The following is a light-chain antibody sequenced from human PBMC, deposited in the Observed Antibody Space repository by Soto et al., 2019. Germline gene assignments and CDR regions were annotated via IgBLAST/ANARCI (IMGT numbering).Light chain of an antibody. CDR3: QQYNSYSRT. Sequence: DIQLTQSPSFLAASVGDRVTITCRASQDVSGYLAWFQQKPGKAPKLLISAASTLQSGVPSRFSGSGSGTEFTLTISSLQPDDLATYYCQQYNSYSRTFGQGTKLEIK. V-gene: IGKV1-9*01. CDR2: AAS. CDR1: QDVSGY. J-gene: IGKJ2*01.